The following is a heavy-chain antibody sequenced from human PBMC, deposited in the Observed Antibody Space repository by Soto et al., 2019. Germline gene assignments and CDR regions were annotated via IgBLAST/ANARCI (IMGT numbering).Heavy chain of an antibody. V-gene: IGHV4-59*01. CDR2: IYYSGST. D-gene: IGHD5-18*01. J-gene: IGHJ6*02. Sequence: PSETLSLTCTVSGGSISSYYWSWIRQPPGKGLEWIGYIYYSGSTNYNPSLKSRVTISVDTSKNQFSLNLSSVTAADTAVYYCARGGTAMDAWHRNGRDYYGMDVWGQGTTVTVSS. CDR1: GGSISSYY. CDR3: ARGGTAMDAWHRNGRDYYGMDV.